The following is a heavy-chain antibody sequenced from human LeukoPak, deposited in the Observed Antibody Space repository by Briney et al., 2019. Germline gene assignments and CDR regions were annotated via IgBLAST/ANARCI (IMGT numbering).Heavy chain of an antibody. J-gene: IGHJ4*02. Sequence: SSETLSLTCAVYGESLNSYYWSWVRQPPGEGLEWIGEIYESGTTEYNPSLKSRVTISMVPSKQQFSLSLSSVTAADTAVYYCAGGAWATRLGSWVLGTPVIVSS. V-gene: IGHV4-34*01. D-gene: IGHD2-15*01. CDR1: GESLNSYY. CDR3: AGGAWATRLGS. CDR2: IYESGTT.